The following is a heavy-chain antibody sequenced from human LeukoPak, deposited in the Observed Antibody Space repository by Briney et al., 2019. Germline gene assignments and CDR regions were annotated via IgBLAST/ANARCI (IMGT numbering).Heavy chain of an antibody. D-gene: IGHD1-7*01. J-gene: IGHJ4*02. CDR2: IYYSGST. Sequence: SETLSLTCTVSGYSISSGYYWSWIRQPPGKGLEWIGYIYYSGSTNYNPSLKSRVTISVDTSKNQFSLKLSSVTAADTAVYYCARTSRGTGTYKYFDSWGQGTLVTVSS. CDR3: ARTSRGTGTYKYFDS. V-gene: IGHV4-61*01. CDR1: GYSISSGYY.